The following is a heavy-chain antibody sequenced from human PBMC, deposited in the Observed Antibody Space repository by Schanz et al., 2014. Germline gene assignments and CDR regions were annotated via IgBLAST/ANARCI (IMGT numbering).Heavy chain of an antibody. CDR3: AREQIMAAAGLVDY. CDR1: GYTFTTYA. Sequence: QVQLVQSGAEVKKPGASVKVSCKASGYTFTTYAMSWVRQAPGQGLEWVGWISVYTGNTKYGQKVQGRVTMTWDTSTSTAYLDLSRLRSEDTGVYYCAREQIMAAAGLVDYWGHGTLVTVAS. D-gene: IGHD6-13*01. CDR2: ISVYTGNT. J-gene: IGHJ4*01. V-gene: IGHV1-18*01.